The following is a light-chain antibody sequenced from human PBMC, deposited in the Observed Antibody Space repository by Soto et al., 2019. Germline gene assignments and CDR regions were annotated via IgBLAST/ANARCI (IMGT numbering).Light chain of an antibody. J-gene: IGKJ2*01. CDR1: QHVSSN. CDR3: QQYNNWSYT. CDR2: RAS. Sequence: EIVMTQSPATLSVSPGGSATLSCRASQHVSSNFAWYRQKPGQAPTLLIYRASTRATGIPARVIGSGSGTEFTRTISCLQAEDFAVYYCQQYNNWSYTFGQGTKLEIK. V-gene: IGKV3-15*01.